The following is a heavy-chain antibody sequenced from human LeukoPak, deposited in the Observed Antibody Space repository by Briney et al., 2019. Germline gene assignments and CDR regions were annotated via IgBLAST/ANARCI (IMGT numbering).Heavy chain of an antibody. D-gene: IGHD5-18*01. CDR2: IGGSGTSA. Sequence: GGSLRLSCAASGFTFSHYEMIWVRQAPGKGLEWVSAIGGSGTSAYYADSLKGRFTISRDNSKNTLYLQVNSLRAEDTAVYYCAKDDSAYSYASFDYWGQGTLVTVSS. CDR1: GFTFSHYE. V-gene: IGHV3-23*01. CDR3: AKDDSAYSYASFDY. J-gene: IGHJ4*02.